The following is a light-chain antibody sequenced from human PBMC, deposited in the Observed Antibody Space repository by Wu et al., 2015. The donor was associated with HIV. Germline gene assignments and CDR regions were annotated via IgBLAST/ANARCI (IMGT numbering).Light chain of an antibody. V-gene: IGKV3-20*01. CDR1: QSVSINY. CDR2: GAS. Sequence: ETVLTQSPGTLSLSPGERATLSCRASQSVSINYLAWYQQKPGQAPRLLIYGASIGATGIPDRFSGSGSGTDFTLTISRLEPEDFAVYYCQQYVSSSWTFGQGTKVEIK. J-gene: IGKJ1*01. CDR3: QQYVSSSWT.